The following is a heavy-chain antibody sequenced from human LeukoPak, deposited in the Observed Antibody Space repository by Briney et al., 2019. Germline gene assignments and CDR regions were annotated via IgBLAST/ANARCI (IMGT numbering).Heavy chain of an antibody. D-gene: IGHD5/OR15-5a*01. CDR3: ARAVSVSSYYFDC. Sequence: PGGSLRLSCAASGFTFSSYSMNWVRQAPGKGLEWVSSISSSSSYIYYADSVKGRFTISRDNAKNSLYLQMNSLRAEDTAVYYCARAVSVSSYYFDCWGQGTLVTVSS. J-gene: IGHJ4*02. CDR2: ISSSSSYI. V-gene: IGHV3-21*04. CDR1: GFTFSSYS.